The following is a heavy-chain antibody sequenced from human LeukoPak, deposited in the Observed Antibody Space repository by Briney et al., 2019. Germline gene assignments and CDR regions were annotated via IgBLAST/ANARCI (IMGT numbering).Heavy chain of an antibody. V-gene: IGHV4-59*08. CDR1: GGSISSYY. J-gene: IGHJ4*02. CDR2: ISDIGSI. Sequence: SETLSLTCTVSGGSISSYYWSWIRQPPGKGLEWIAYISDIGSINYNPSLKSRVTISLDTSNNQFSLKLSSVTAADTAVYYCAGHHPRNTVDFWGQGTMVTVSS. D-gene: IGHD2/OR15-2a*01. CDR3: AGHHPRNTVDF.